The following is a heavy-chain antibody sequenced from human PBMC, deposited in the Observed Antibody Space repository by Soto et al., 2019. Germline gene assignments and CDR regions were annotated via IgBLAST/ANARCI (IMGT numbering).Heavy chain of an antibody. Sequence: GGSLRLSCAASGFTFSTYAMSWVRQAPGKGLEWVSGISGSGGSTYYADSVKGRFTISRDNSKNTPYLQMSSLRAEDTAVYYCAKDTLSYFDSSGYYYWNYWGQGTLVTVSS. CDR3: AKDTLSYFDSSGYYYWNY. J-gene: IGHJ4*02. V-gene: IGHV3-23*01. CDR1: GFTFSTYA. D-gene: IGHD3-22*01. CDR2: ISGSGGST.